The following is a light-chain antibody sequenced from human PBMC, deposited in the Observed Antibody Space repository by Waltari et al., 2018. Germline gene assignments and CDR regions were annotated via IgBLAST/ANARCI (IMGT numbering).Light chain of an antibody. CDR2: CTF. CDR1: QTLRTTY. CDR3: QQYDISPLT. J-gene: IGKJ4*01. Sequence: EIVLTQSPGTLSLSQREGATLSCRTSQTLRTTYLAWYQQKPGQAPTLLIYCTFSRATDFPDRFPGSESVTDFSLSICSLEPEDFASYYCQQYDISPLTFGGGTKVEIK. V-gene: IGKV3-20*01.